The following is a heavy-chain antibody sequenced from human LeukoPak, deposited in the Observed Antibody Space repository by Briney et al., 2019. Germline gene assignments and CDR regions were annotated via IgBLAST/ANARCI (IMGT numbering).Heavy chain of an antibody. CDR3: ARDQRVGYCSSTSCYVGDYYYYYGMDV. J-gene: IGHJ6*02. D-gene: IGHD2-2*01. Sequence: ASVKVSCKASGYTFTDYYIHWVQQAPGQGLEWVGWINPYSGATNYAQKFQGRVTMTGDTSITTAYMELSRLRSDDTAVYYCARDQRVGYCSSTSCYVGDYYYYYGMDVWGQGTTVTVSS. CDR1: GYTFTDYY. V-gene: IGHV1-2*02. CDR2: INPYSGAT.